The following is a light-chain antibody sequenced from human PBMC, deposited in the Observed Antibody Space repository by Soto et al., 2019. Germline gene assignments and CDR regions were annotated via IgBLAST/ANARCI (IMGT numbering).Light chain of an antibody. Sequence: DIQMTQSPSTLSASVGDRVTITCRASPSISSWLAWYQQKPGKAPKLLIYKASSVEIGVPSRFSGSGSGTESTPTISSLQPDDFATYYCQQYNSYSWTFGQGTKVEIK. CDR3: QQYNSYSWT. J-gene: IGKJ1*01. CDR2: KAS. V-gene: IGKV1-5*03. CDR1: PSISSW.